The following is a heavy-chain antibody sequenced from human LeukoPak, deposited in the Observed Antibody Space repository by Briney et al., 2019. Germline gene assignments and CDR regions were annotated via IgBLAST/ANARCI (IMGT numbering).Heavy chain of an antibody. CDR1: GFTFSSYS. V-gene: IGHV3-21*01. Sequence: GGSLRLSCAASGFTFSSYSMNWVRQAPGRGLEWVSSISSSSSYIYYADSVKGRFTISRDNAKNSLYLQMNSLRAEDTAVYYCARKDDSSGYHYTPPDYWGQGTLVTVSS. D-gene: IGHD3-22*01. CDR3: ARKDDSSGYHYTPPDY. J-gene: IGHJ4*02. CDR2: ISSSSSYI.